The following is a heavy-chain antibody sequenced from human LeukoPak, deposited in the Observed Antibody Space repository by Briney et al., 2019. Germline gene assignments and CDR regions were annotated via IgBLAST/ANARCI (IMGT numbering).Heavy chain of an antibody. V-gene: IGHV4-31*03. CDR2: IYYSGSI. J-gene: IGHJ4*02. D-gene: IGHD3-10*01. CDR3: ARDSGYYYGSGTYYDY. Sequence: PSQTLSLTCTVSGGSISSDGYYWTWIRQHPGKDLEWIGYIYYSGSIYYNPSLKSRVTISVDTSKNQFSLNLSSATAADTAVYYCARDSGYYYGSGTYYDYWGQGTLVTVSS. CDR1: GGSISSDGYY.